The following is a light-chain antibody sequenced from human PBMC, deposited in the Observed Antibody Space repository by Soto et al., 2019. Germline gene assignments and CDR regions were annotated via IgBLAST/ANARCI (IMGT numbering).Light chain of an antibody. CDR2: GAS. Sequence: PGERVTLSCRASQSVSSSYLTWYQQKPGQAPRLLIYGASTRATSIPARFSGSGTGTDFTLTISSLQPEDFAVFYCQQDYNLPWTFGQGTKVEIK. J-gene: IGKJ1*01. V-gene: IGKV3D-7*01. CDR3: QQDYNLPWT. CDR1: QSVSSSY.